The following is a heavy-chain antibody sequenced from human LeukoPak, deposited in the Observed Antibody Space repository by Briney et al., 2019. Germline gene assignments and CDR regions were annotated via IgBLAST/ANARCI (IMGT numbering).Heavy chain of an antibody. J-gene: IGHJ4*02. Sequence: GSLRLSCAASGFTFNNYWMTWVRQAPGKGLEWVSTISDTGGSTYYPDSVKDRFAISRDNSKNTLYLQMNGLRAEDTAIYYCATGAYFDHWGQGTLVTVSS. CDR3: ATGAYFDH. CDR1: GFTFNNYW. V-gene: IGHV3-23*01. CDR2: ISDTGGST.